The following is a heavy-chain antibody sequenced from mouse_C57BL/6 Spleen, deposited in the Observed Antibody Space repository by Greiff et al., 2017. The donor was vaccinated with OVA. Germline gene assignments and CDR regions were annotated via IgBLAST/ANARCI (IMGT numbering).Heavy chain of an antibody. CDR2: IRSKSSNYAT. V-gene: IGHV10-3*01. CDR3: VRDARDYDREGYYFDY. Sequence: GGGLVQPKGSLKLSCAASGFTFNTYAMHWVRQAPGKGLEWVARIRSKSSNYATYYADSVKDRFTISRDDSQSMLYLQMNNLKTEDTAMYYWVRDARDYDREGYYFDYWGQGTTLTVSS. CDR1: GFTFNTYA. J-gene: IGHJ2*01. D-gene: IGHD2-4*01.